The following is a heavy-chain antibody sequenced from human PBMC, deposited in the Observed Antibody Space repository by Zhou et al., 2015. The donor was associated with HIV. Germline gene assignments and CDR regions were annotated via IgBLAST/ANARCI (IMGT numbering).Heavy chain of an antibody. V-gene: IGHV1-69*17. CDR3: TRSSGNYDYAFDI. Sequence: QVQLVQSGTEVKKPGSSVRVSCKASGGTFSGSEISWVRQAPGQGLEWMGGINPLFDIENYAQEFRGRLTITADRSTSAAYMELSSLKSEDAAVYYCTRSSGNYDYAFDIWGQGTKVIVAS. CDR1: GGTFSGSE. D-gene: IGHD3-22*01. J-gene: IGHJ3*02. CDR2: INPLFDIE.